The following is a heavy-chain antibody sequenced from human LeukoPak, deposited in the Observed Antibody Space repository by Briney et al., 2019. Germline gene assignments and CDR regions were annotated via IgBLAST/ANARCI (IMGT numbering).Heavy chain of an antibody. V-gene: IGHV1-18*01. CDR1: GYTFTNYG. CDR2: ISAYSGNT. Sequence: ASVKVSCKASGYTFTNYGINWVRQAPGQGVEWMGWISAYSGNTNYAQKLQGRVTMTTDTSTSTAYMELRSLRSDDTAMYYCARGGKYCTGGNCYHDSWGQGTLVTVSS. CDR3: ARGGKYCTGGNCYHDS. D-gene: IGHD2-15*01. J-gene: IGHJ5*01.